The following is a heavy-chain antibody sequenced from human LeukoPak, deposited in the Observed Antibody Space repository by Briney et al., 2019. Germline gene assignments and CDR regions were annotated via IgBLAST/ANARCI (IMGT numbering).Heavy chain of an antibody. Sequence: ASVKVSCKASGYIFANYGISWVRQAPGQGLEWMGWISAYNGNTNYAQTFQGRVTMTTETSTNTAYMELRSLRSDDTAVYYCAADGDYSIRGDYWGQGTLVTVSS. V-gene: IGHV1-18*01. CDR3: AADGDYSIRGDY. J-gene: IGHJ4*02. CDR1: GYIFANYG. D-gene: IGHD4-17*01. CDR2: ISAYNGNT.